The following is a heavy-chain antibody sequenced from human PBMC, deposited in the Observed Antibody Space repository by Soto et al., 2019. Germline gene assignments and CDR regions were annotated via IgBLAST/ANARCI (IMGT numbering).Heavy chain of an antibody. V-gene: IGHV3-21*01. Sequence: EVQLVESGGGLVKPGGSLRLSCAASGFTFSSYSMNWVRQAPGKGLEWVAYISSSSSDIDYADSVKGRFTISRDIAKNSLYLKMDHLRAEDTAVYYCERDAAVTIGFDIWGQGTLVTVSS. CDR3: ERDAAVTIGFDI. CDR1: GFTFSSYS. CDR2: ISSSSSDI. J-gene: IGHJ3*02. D-gene: IGHD4-17*01.